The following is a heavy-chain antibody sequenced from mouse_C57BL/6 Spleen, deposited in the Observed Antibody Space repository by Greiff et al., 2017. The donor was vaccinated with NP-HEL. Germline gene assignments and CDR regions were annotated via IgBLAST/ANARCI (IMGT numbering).Heavy chain of an antibody. CDR2: IYPGDGDT. CDR1: GYAFSSSW. Sequence: VQLQQSGPELVKPGASVKISCKASGYAFSSSWMNWVKQRPGKGLEWIGRIYPGDGDTNYNGKFKGKATLTADKSFSTAYMQLSSLTSEDSAVYFCARGRDGIAYWGQGTLVTVSA. J-gene: IGHJ3*01. CDR3: ARGRDGIAY. V-gene: IGHV1-82*01. D-gene: IGHD3-3*01.